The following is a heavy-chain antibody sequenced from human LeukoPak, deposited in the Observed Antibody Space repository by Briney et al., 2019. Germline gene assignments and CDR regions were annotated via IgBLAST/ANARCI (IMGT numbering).Heavy chain of an antibody. Sequence: PGGSLRLSCAASGFTFSSYSMNWVRQAPGKGLEWVSSISSSSSYIYYAASVKGRFTISRDNAKNSLYLQMNSLRAEDTAVYYCARDSPGIAAAGTDYWGQGTLVTVSS. V-gene: IGHV3-21*01. D-gene: IGHD6-13*01. CDR2: ISSSSSYI. CDR1: GFTFSSYS. CDR3: ARDSPGIAAAGTDY. J-gene: IGHJ4*02.